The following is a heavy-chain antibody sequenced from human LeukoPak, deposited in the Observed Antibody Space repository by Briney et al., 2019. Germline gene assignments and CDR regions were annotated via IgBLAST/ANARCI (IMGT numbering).Heavy chain of an antibody. D-gene: IGHD5-24*01. CDR2: IYYSGST. CDR1: GGSISSYY. J-gene: IGHJ4*02. V-gene: IGHV4-59*01. Sequence: SETLSFTCTVSGGSISSYYWSWIRQPPGKGLEWIGYIYYSGSTNYNPSLKSRVTISVDTSKNQFSLKLSSVTAADTAVYYCARGEMATIGGGDYWGQGTLVTVSS. CDR3: ARGEMATIGGGDY.